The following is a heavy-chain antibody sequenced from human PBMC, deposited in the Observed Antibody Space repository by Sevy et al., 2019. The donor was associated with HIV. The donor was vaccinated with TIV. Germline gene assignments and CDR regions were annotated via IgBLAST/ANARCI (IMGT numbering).Heavy chain of an antibody. Sequence: ASVKVSCKVSGYTLTKLAMHWVRQAPGKGLEWMGTFDPEDGETIYAQKFQGRVTMTEDTSIDTAYMELSSLRSEDTAVFYCAITKDYYDNSGSPFDYWGQGTLVNVSS. CDR3: AITKDYYDNSGSPFDY. CDR1: GYTLTKLA. J-gene: IGHJ4*02. D-gene: IGHD3-22*01. CDR2: FDPEDGET. V-gene: IGHV1-24*01.